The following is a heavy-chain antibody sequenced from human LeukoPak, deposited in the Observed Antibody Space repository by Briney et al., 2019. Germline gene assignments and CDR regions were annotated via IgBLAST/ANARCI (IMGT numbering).Heavy chain of an antibody. CDR2: IYHSGST. V-gene: IGHV4-34*01. D-gene: IGHD2-2*01. Sequence: SETLSLTCAVYGGSFSGYYWSWIRQPPGKGLEWIGYIYHSGSTYYNPSLKSRVTISVDRSKNQFSLKLSSVTAADTAVYYCARSREGVVVPAAHPFDYWGQGTLVTVS. J-gene: IGHJ4*02. CDR3: ARSREGVVVPAAHPFDY. CDR1: GGSFSGYY.